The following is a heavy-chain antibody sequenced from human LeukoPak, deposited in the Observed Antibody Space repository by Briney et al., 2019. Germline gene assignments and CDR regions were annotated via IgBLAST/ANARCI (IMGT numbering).Heavy chain of an antibody. D-gene: IGHD6-19*01. CDR3: AEGGQWLRV. V-gene: IGHV4-4*07. Sequence: PSETLSLTCTVSGGSISSYCWSCIRQPAGKGLEWIGRICTCGSTNYNPSLKSRVTMSVDTSKNQFSLKLSSVTAADTAVYYCAEGGQWLRVWGQGTLVTVSS. J-gene: IGHJ4*02. CDR2: ICTCGST. CDR1: GGSISSYC.